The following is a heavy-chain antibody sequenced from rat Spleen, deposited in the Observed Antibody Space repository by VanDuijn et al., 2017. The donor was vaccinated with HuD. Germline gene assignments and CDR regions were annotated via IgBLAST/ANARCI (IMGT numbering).Heavy chain of an antibody. D-gene: IGHD1-11*01. Sequence: EVQLVESGGGLVQPGGSLKISCVVSGFTFSDHDMAWVRQAPTKGPEWNASITTDGDNTYYRDSVKGRFTISRDNSKNTQYLQMDSLRSEDTATYFCTRHGGLRNWFAYWGQGTLVTVSS. CDR3: TRHGGLRNWFAY. CDR2: ITTDGDNT. CDR1: GFTFSDHD. V-gene: IGHV5S13*01. J-gene: IGHJ3*01.